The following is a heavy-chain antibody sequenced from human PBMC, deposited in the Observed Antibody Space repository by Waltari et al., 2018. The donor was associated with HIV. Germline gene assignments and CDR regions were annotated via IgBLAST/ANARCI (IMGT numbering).Heavy chain of an antibody. CDR3: AREYCSSTSCSPNGRLGAFDI. Sequence: QVQLQESGPGLVKASETLSLTCTVSGGSISSYYWSWIRQPAGKGLEWIGRIYTSGCTKYNSSLQSRVTMSIDTSKNQFFLKLSSVTAADTAVYYCAREYCSSTSCSPNGRLGAFDIWGQGTMVTVSS. V-gene: IGHV4-4*07. J-gene: IGHJ3*02. CDR2: IYTSGCT. D-gene: IGHD2-2*01. CDR1: GGSISSYY.